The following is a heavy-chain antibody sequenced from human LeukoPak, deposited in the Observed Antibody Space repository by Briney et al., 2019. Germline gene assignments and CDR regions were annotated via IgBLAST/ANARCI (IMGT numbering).Heavy chain of an antibody. CDR1: GFTFSSYA. J-gene: IGHJ4*02. V-gene: IGHV3-23*01. D-gene: IGHD1-26*01. CDR2: ISGSDGRT. CDR3: GKDASQWEPPDY. Sequence: GGSLRLSCAASGFTFSSYAMSWVRQAPGKGLEWVSAISGSDGRTYYADSVKGRFTISRDNSKNTLSLQVNSLRAEDTAVYYCGKDASQWEPPDYWGQGTLVIVSS.